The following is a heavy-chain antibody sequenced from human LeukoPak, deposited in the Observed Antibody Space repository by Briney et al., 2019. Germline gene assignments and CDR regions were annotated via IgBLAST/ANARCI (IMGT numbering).Heavy chain of an antibody. CDR3: ARDGDLQPHNWFDA. D-gene: IGHD4-11*01. Sequence: SETLSLTCTVSGGSISPSYWSWIRHSAGKGLEWIGRMYTNGVTDYNPSLKSRVTMSVDTSKNQFSLKLTFVTAADTAVYYCARDGDLQPHNWFDAWGQGTLVTVSS. CDR2: MYTNGVT. J-gene: IGHJ5*02. V-gene: IGHV4-4*07. CDR1: GGSISPSY.